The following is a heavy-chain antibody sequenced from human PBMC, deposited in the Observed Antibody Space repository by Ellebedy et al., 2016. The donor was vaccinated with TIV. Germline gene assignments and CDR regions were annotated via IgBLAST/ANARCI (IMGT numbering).Heavy chain of an antibody. CDR2: IQYVGRT. D-gene: IGHD1-26*01. CDR3: ARGLGTTILHYFDY. J-gene: IGHJ4*02. Sequence: MPSETLSPTCTVSGASISSYYWTWMRQSHGKGLEWMGSIQYVGRTKNSPSLNSRLTISIDTSEKQFSLKLSSVTAAATAVYYCARGLGTTILHYFDYWGQGTLVTVSS. V-gene: IGHV4-59*01. CDR1: GASISSYY.